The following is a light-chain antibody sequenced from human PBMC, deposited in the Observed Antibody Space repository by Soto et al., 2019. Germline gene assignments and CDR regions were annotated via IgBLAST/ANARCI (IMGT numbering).Light chain of an antibody. J-gene: IGKJ2*01. CDR1: QSASSNY. CDR2: GAS. Sequence: EIVLTQSPGTLSLSPGDRATLSCSASQSASSNYLAWYQQQPGQAPRLLIYGASSRATSIPDRFSDSGSGTDTTLSISRLDPEDFAVNYCQQHGSSSEYT. CDR3: QQHGSSSEYT. V-gene: IGKV3-20*01.